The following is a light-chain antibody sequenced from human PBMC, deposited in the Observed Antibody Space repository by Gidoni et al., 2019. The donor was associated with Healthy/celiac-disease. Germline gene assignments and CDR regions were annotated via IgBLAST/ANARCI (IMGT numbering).Light chain of an antibody. CDR3: QQYNNWPPNT. V-gene: IGKV3-15*01. Sequence: ELVMPHSPATLSVSPGERATLSCRASQSVSSNLPWYQQKPGQAPRLLIYGASTRATGIPARFSGSGSGTEFTLTISSLQSEDFAVYYCQQYNNWPPNTFGQGTKLEIK. CDR1: QSVSSN. CDR2: GAS. J-gene: IGKJ2*01.